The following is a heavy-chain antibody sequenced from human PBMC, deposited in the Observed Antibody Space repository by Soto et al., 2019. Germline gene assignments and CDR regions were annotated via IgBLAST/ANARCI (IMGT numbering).Heavy chain of an antibody. J-gene: IGHJ5*02. Sequence: ASVKVSCKASGYTFTGYYIYWVRQAPLQVLEWMVCINPNSGGTNYAQKFQGRVTMTRDTSISTAYMELSRLRSDETAVYYCARDKHGYSYGYDWFEPWGQGTMVTVSS. D-gene: IGHD5-18*01. V-gene: IGHV1-2*02. CDR2: INPNSGGT. CDR1: GYTFTGYY. CDR3: ARDKHGYSYGYDWFEP.